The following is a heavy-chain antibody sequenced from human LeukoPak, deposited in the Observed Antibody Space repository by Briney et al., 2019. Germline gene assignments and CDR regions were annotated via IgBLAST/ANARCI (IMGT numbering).Heavy chain of an antibody. D-gene: IGHD6-19*01. CDR1: GGSISSSSYY. V-gene: IGHV4-39*07. CDR2: IYYSGST. J-gene: IGHJ3*02. CDR3: ARDYAAGDSSGWSDAFDI. Sequence: PSETLSLTCTVSGGSISSSSYYWGWIRQPPGKGLEWIGSIYYSGSTYYNPSLKSRVTISVDTSKNQFSLKLSSVTAADTAVYYCARDYAAGDSSGWSDAFDIWGQGTMVTVSS.